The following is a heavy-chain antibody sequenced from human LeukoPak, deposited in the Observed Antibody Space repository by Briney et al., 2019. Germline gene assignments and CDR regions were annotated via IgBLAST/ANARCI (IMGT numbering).Heavy chain of an antibody. CDR2: ISKNGDDT. D-gene: IGHD4-11*01. V-gene: IGHV3-64D*06. J-gene: IGHJ4*02. Sequence: GGSQRLSCSAPGFTFSDYPMHWVRQTPGKGLEYVSAISKNGDDTYYADSVKGRFTISRDNSKYTLYLQMSSLRTEDAAVFYCVQVGSNYYLNWGQGTLVIASS. CDR1: GFTFSDYP. CDR3: VQVGSNYYLN.